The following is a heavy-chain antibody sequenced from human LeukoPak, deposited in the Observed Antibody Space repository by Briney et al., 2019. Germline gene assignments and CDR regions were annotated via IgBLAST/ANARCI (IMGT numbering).Heavy chain of an antibody. V-gene: IGHV3-21*01. CDR3: AREIKLCSSTSCYAFDI. J-gene: IGHJ3*02. Sequence: GGSLRLSCAASGFTFDDYAMHWVRQPPGQGLEWVSSISSSSSYIYYADSVKGRFTISRDTAKNSLSMQMNSLRAEDTAVYYCAREIKLCSSTSCYAFDIWGQGTMVTVSS. D-gene: IGHD2-2*01. CDR1: GFTFDDYA. CDR2: ISSSSSYI.